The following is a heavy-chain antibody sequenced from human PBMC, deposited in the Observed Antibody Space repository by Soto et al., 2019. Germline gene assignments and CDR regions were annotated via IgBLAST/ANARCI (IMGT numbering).Heavy chain of an antibody. CDR3: ARTVTGSYYYYYMDV. Sequence: GGSLRLSCAASEFTFSNYAMSWVRQAPGKGLEWVSSISDNGGTTYYADSVKGRFTISRDTSASTAYMELSSLRSEDTAVYYCARTVTGSYYYYYMDVWGKGTTVTVSS. V-gene: IGHV3-23*01. D-gene: IGHD5-18*01. J-gene: IGHJ6*03. CDR2: ISDNGGTT. CDR1: EFTFSNYA.